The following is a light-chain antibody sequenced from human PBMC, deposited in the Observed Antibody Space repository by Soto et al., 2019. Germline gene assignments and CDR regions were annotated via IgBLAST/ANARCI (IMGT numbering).Light chain of an antibody. CDR3: HQRSNWPLT. J-gene: IGKJ5*01. Sequence: EIVLTQSPATLSLSPGERATLSCRASQSFGSNLAWFQHKPGQAPRLVIYAASNRATGIPARFSGSGSGTDCPLTSSRLEPEDVAVYYCHQRSNWPLTFGQGTRLEIK. CDR1: QSFGSN. V-gene: IGKV3-11*01. CDR2: AAS.